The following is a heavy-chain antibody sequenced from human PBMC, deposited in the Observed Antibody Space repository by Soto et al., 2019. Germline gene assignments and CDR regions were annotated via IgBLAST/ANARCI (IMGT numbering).Heavy chain of an antibody. Sequence: ASVKVSCKASGYTFTSYGISWVRQAPGQRLEWMGWINAYNGNTKYAQKFQGRVTITRDTSASTAYMELSSLRSEDTAVYYCARVWFGELFGFDPWGQGTLVTVSS. CDR2: INAYNGNT. V-gene: IGHV1-18*01. J-gene: IGHJ5*02. CDR3: ARVWFGELFGFDP. CDR1: GYTFTSYG. D-gene: IGHD3-10*01.